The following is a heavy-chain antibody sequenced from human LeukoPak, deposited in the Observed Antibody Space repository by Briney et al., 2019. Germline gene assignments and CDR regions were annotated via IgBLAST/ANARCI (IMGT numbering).Heavy chain of an antibody. CDR1: GFTFSSYS. Sequence: GGSLRLSCAASGFTFSSYSMNWVRQAPGKGLEWVSSISSSSSYIYYADSVKGRFTISRDNSKNTLYLQMNSLRAEDTAVYYCAKLRGFWSGSYYFDYWGQGTLVTVSS. CDR3: AKLRGFWSGSYYFDY. J-gene: IGHJ4*02. CDR2: ISSSSSYI. V-gene: IGHV3-21*04. D-gene: IGHD3-3*01.